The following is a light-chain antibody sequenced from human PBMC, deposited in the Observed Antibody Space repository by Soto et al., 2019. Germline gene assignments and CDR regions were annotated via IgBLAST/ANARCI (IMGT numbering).Light chain of an antibody. J-gene: IGKJ1*01. V-gene: IGKV3-15*01. CDR3: QQYTKRLT. Sequence: EIVMTQSPATLSVSPGERVTLSCRASQSVGSNLSWYQKKPGQAPRLLIYSAATRATGIPARFSGSGSGTEFTLTISSLQSADFGVYYCQQYTKRLTFGQGTKVEIK. CDR1: QSVGSN. CDR2: SAA.